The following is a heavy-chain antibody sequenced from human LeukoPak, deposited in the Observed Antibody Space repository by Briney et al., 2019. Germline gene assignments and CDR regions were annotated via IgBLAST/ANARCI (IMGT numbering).Heavy chain of an antibody. CDR1: GYTFTSYY. J-gene: IGHJ4*02. Sequence: ASVKVSCKASGYTFTSYYMHWVRQAPGQGLEWMGIINPSGGSTSYAQKFQGRVTMTRDTSTSTVYMELSSLRSEDTAVYYCARVLQRGYSYYRLLLGYWGQGTLVTVSS. D-gene: IGHD5-18*01. V-gene: IGHV1-46*01. CDR3: ARVLQRGYSYYRLLLGY. CDR2: INPSGGST.